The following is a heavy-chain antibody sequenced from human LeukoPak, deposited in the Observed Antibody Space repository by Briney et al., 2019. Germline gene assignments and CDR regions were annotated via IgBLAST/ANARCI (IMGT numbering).Heavy chain of an antibody. Sequence: ASVKVSCKASGYTFTSYGISWVRQAPGQGLEWMGWISAYNGSTNYAQKLQGRVTMTTDTSTSTAYMELRSLRSDDTAVYYCARDLKWSRAAGTDYWGQGTLVTVSS. CDR2: ISAYNGST. J-gene: IGHJ4*02. CDR1: GYTFTSYG. V-gene: IGHV1-18*01. CDR3: ARDLKWSRAAGTDY. D-gene: IGHD6-13*01.